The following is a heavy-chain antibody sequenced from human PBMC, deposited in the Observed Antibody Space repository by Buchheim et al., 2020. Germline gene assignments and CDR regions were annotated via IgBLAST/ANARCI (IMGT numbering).Heavy chain of an antibody. CDR1: GGSFSGYY. J-gene: IGHJ5*02. V-gene: IGHV4-34*01. CDR2: INDSGIS. D-gene: IGHD2-2*01. CDR3: ARPALSVVAARQLSWFDP. Sequence: QVQLQQWGAGLLKPSETLSLTCAVYGGSFSGYYWSWIRQPPGKGLEWVGEINDSGISNYNPSLQSRVTITVDTSKNQFSLKLSSVTAADTAVYYCARPALSVVAARQLSWFDPWGQGT.